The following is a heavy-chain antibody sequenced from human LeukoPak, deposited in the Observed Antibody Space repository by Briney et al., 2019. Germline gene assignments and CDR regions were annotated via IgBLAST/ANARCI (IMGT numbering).Heavy chain of an antibody. V-gene: IGHV3-30*14. CDR1: GFTFSSYA. Sequence: PGGSLRLSCAASGFTFSSYAMHWVRQAPGKGLEWVAVISYDGSNKYYADSVKGRFTISRDNSKNTLYLQMNSLRAEDTAVYYCARGGSYYPAWGQGTLVTVSS. CDR3: ARGGSYYPA. D-gene: IGHD1-26*01. J-gene: IGHJ5*02. CDR2: ISYDGSNK.